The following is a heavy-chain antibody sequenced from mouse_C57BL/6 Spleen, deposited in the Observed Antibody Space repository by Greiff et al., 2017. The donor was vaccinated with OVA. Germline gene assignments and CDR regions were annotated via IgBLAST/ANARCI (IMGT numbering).Heavy chain of an antibody. J-gene: IGHJ4*01. CDR3: ARSPYGNSFYAMDY. V-gene: IGHV1-85*01. D-gene: IGHD2-1*01. Sequence: VKLQESGPELVKPGASVKLSCKASGYTFTSYDINWVKQRPGQGLEWIGWIYPRDGSTKYNEKFKGKATLTVDTSSSTAYMELHSLTSEDSAVYFCARSPYGNSFYAMDYWGQGTSVTVSS. CDR1: GYTFTSYD. CDR2: IYPRDGST.